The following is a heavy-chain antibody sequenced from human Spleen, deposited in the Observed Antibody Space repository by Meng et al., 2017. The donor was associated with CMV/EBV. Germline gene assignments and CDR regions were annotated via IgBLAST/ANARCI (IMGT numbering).Heavy chain of an antibody. CDR2: INPNSGGT. CDR1: GYTFASYS. Sequence: ASVKVSCKASGYTFASYSINWVRQAPGQGLEWMGWINPNSGGTNYAQKFQGRVTMTRDTSISTAYMELSRLRSDDTAVYYCARERVYCSSTSCRPPFYGMDVWGQGTTVTVSS. CDR3: ARERVYCSSTSCRPPFYGMDV. J-gene: IGHJ6*02. V-gene: IGHV1-2*02. D-gene: IGHD2-2*01.